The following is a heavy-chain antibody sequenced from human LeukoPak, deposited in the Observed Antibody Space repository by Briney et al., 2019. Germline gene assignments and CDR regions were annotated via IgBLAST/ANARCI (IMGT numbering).Heavy chain of an antibody. D-gene: IGHD6-19*01. J-gene: IGHJ4*02. CDR3: TRTAPHSSGWCFDY. Sequence: PGRSLRLSCTASEFTFSDYAMSWVRRAPGKGLEWVGFIRSKAYGGTTEYAASVKGRFTISRDDSKSIAYLQMNSLKTEDTAVYYCTRTAPHSSGWCFDYWGQGTLVTVSS. CDR1: EFTFSDYA. CDR2: IRSKAYGGTT. V-gene: IGHV3-49*04.